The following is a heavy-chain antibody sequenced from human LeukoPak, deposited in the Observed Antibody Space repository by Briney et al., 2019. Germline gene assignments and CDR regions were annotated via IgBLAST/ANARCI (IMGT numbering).Heavy chain of an antibody. J-gene: IGHJ4*02. CDR1: GYTLISYG. CDR2: ISTQSGNT. Sequence: ASVKVSCEASGYTLISYGINWMRQAPGQGLEWMGWISTQSGNTNYAQKVQGRLTLTTDRSTNTAYMELRSLRSDDTAVYCARGAYGDKWGQGTMVTVSS. V-gene: IGHV1-18*01. CDR3: RGAYGDK. D-gene: IGHD4-17*01.